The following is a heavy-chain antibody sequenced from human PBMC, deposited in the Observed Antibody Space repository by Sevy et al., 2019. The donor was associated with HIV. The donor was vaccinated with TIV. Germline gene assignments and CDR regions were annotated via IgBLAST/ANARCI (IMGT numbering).Heavy chain of an antibody. CDR2: INQDGSVK. V-gene: IGHV3-7*03. CDR3: ARTGAYADTYYHHYAMDV. CDR1: GFSFRSYW. D-gene: IGHD4-17*01. Sequence: GGSLRLSCAASGFSFRSYWMSWVRQAPGKGLEWVANINQDGSVKYYLISVMGRFTISRDSARNSVYLQINSLRADDTARYYCARTGAYADTYYHHYAMDVWGQGTSVTVSS. J-gene: IGHJ6*02.